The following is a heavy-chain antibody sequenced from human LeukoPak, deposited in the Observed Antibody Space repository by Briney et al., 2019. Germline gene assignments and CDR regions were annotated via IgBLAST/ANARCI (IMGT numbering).Heavy chain of an antibody. CDR2: IYHSGST. CDR3: ARERDDYYYDSSGYALGAFDI. D-gene: IGHD3-22*01. CDR1: GYSISGGYY. V-gene: IGHV4-38-2*02. J-gene: IGHJ3*02. Sequence: PSETLSLTCTVSGYSISGGYYWGWIRQPPGKGLEWIGSIYHSGSTYYNPSLKSRVTISGDTSKNQFSLKLSSVTAADTAVYYCARERDDYYYDSSGYALGAFDIWGQGTMVTVSS.